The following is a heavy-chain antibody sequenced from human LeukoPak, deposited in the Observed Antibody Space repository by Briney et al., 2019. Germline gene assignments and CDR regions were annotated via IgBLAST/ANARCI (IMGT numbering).Heavy chain of an antibody. D-gene: IGHD5-12*01. CDR1: GFTFSSYS. CDR3: ARGERYSGNSSLVDY. V-gene: IGHV3-21*01. J-gene: IGHJ4*02. Sequence: GGSLRLSCAASGFTFSSYSMNWVRQAPGKGLEWVSSISSSSYIYYADSLKGRFTISRDNAKNSLYLQMNSLRAEDTAVYYCARGERYSGNSSLVDYWGQGTLVTVSS. CDR2: ISSSSYI.